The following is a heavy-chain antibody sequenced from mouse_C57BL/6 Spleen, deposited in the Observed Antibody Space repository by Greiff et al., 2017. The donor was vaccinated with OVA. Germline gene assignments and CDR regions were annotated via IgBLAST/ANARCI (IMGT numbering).Heavy chain of an antibody. CDR3: ARPHSSGDWYFDV. CDR2: IYPSDSET. Sequence: QVQLQQPGAELVRPGSSVKLSCKASGYTFTSYWMDWVKQRPGQGLEWIGNIYPSDSETHYNQQFKDKATLTVDKSSSTAYMQLSSLTSEDSAVYYCARPHSSGDWYFDVWGTGTTVTVSS. V-gene: IGHV1-61*01. J-gene: IGHJ1*03. CDR1: GYTFTSYW. D-gene: IGHD3-2*02.